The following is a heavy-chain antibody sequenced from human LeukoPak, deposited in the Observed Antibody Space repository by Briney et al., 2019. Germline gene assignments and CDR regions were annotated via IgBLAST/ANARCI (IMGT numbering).Heavy chain of an antibody. CDR3: AREYEQWRVLGWFDP. Sequence: SETLSLTCTVSGGSISSGTYYWSWIRQPAGKGLEWIGRIYTSGSTNYNPSLKSRVTMSVDTSKNQFSLKLSSVTAADTAVYYCAREYEQWRVLGWFDPWGQGTLVTVSS. V-gene: IGHV4-61*02. CDR1: GGSISSGTYY. CDR2: IYTSGST. D-gene: IGHD6-19*01. J-gene: IGHJ5*02.